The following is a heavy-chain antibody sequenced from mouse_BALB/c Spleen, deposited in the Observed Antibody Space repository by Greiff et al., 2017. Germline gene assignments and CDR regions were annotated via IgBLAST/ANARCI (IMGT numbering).Heavy chain of an antibody. D-gene: IGHD2-3*01. CDR2: IYPGDGDT. Sequence: QVQLQQSGAELARPGASVKLSCKASGYTFTSYWMQWVKQRPGQGLEWIGAIYPGDGDTRYTQKFKGKATLTADKSSSTAYMQLSSLASEDSAVYYCARWDWYFDVWGAGTTVTVSS. J-gene: IGHJ1*01. CDR1: GYTFTSYW. V-gene: IGHV1-87*01. CDR3: ARWDWYFDV.